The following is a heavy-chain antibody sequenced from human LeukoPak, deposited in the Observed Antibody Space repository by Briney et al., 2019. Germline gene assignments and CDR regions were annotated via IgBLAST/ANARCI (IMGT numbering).Heavy chain of an antibody. Sequence: PGGSLRLSCAASGFTFSSYWMSWVRQAPGKGLEWVANIKQDGSEKYYVDSVKGRFTISRDNAKNSLYLQMNSLRAEDTAVYYCARGRRIQLWLLLNYMDVWGKGTTVTVSS. CDR2: IKQDGSEK. CDR1: GFTFSSYW. CDR3: ARGRRIQLWLLLNYMDV. D-gene: IGHD5-18*01. J-gene: IGHJ6*03. V-gene: IGHV3-7*01.